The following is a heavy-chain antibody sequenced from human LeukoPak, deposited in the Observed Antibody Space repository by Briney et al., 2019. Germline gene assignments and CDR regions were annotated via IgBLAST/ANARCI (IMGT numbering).Heavy chain of an antibody. D-gene: IGHD2-2*01. CDR2: IWYDGSNK. V-gene: IGHV3-33*01. CDR3: ARGNHIVVVPAATPSFGY. Sequence: GRSLRLSCAASGFTFSSYGMHWVRQAPGKGLEWVAVIWYDGSNKYYADSVKGRSTISRDNSKNTLYLQMNSLRAEDTAVYYCARGNHIVVVPAATPSFGYWGQGTLVTVSS. J-gene: IGHJ4*02. CDR1: GFTFSSYG.